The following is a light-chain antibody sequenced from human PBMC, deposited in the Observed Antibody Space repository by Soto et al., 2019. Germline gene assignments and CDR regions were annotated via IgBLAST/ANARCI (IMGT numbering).Light chain of an antibody. V-gene: IGKV3-20*01. CDR2: GAS. Sequence: EIVLTQSPGTLSLSPGERATLSCRASKSVSSNYLAWYQQKPGQAPRLLIYGASSRATGIPDRFSGSGSGTDFTLTHSRLEPEDFAVYFCQQYDSLPRTYGQGTKLEIK. J-gene: IGKJ2*01. CDR3: QQYDSLPRT. CDR1: KSVSSNY.